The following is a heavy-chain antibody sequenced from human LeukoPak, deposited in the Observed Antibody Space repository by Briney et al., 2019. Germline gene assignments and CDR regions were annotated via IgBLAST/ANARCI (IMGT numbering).Heavy chain of an antibody. D-gene: IGHD3-3*01. CDR3: ATAGYYFWSAYWNDS. CDR2: ISCSDGST. Sequence: GGSLRLSCRPSLYTLSQYALTGVGQAPGKGLEWVSAISCSDGSTYYSDSVTGRFTISRDNSKNTLYIQMTSLRTDETAVYYSATAGYYFWSAYWNDSWGQGTLVTVSS. CDR1: LYTLSQYA. J-gene: IGHJ4*02. V-gene: IGHV3-23*01.